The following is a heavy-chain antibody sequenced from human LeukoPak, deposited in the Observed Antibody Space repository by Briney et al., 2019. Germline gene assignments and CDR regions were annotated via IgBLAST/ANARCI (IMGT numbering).Heavy chain of an antibody. CDR3: ARENPRGSGGYDAPFGY. Sequence: ASVKVSCKASGYNFTGYYLHWVRQAPGQGLEWVGWISFSSGGANYAQNFQGRVTMTRDTSSTTAFMKLRRLTSDDTAVYYCARENPRGSGGYDAPFGYWGQGTLVTVSS. D-gene: IGHD5-12*01. CDR1: GYNFTGYY. CDR2: ISFSSGGA. J-gene: IGHJ4*02. V-gene: IGHV1-2*02.